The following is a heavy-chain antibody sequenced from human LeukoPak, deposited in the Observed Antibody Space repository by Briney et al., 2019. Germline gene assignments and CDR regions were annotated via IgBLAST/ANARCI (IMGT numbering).Heavy chain of an antibody. Sequence: GGSLRLSCAASGFTFDDYAMHWVRQAPGKGLEWVSGISWNSGSIGYADSVKGRFTISRDNAKNSLYLQMNSLRAEDTALYYCAKDIVAYGSGSYWEGAFDYWGQGTLVTVSS. CDR3: AKDIVAYGSGSYWEGAFDY. CDR1: GFTFDDYA. D-gene: IGHD3-10*01. J-gene: IGHJ4*02. CDR2: ISWNSGSI. V-gene: IGHV3-9*01.